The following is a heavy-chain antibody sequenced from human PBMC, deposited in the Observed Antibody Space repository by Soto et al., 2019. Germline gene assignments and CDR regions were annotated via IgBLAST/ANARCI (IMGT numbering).Heavy chain of an antibody. CDR3: AKDLQM. J-gene: IGHJ4*02. CDR1: GGSIYRGGYY. Sequence: PSETLSLTCTVSGGSIYRGGYYWGWIRQPPGRGLEWIGNIDYNGVTYSNPSLKSRVTISRDTSKNQFSLKLTSVTAADTALYYCAKDLQMWGQGTLVTVSS. V-gene: IGHV4-39*02. CDR2: IDYNGVT.